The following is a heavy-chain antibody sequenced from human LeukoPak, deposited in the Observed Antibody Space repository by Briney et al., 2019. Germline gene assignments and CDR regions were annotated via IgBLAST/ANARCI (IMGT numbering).Heavy chain of an antibody. J-gene: IGHJ2*01. CDR2: IYSGGST. Sequence: GGSLRLSCAASGFTVSSNYMSWVRQAPGKGLEWVSVIYSGGSTYYADSVKGRFTISRDNSKNTLYLQMNSLRAEDTAVYYCARDRGGYYCGGDCPSWYFDLWGRGTLVTVSS. V-gene: IGHV3-66*01. CDR1: GFTVSSNY. D-gene: IGHD2-21*01. CDR3: ARDRGGYYCGGDCPSWYFDL.